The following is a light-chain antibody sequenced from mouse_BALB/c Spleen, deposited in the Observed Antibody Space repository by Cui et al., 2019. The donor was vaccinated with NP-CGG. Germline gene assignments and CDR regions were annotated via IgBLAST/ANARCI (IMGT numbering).Light chain of an antibody. Sequence: QAVVTQDSAPTTSPGEIVTLTCRSSTGAVTTSNYANWVQEKPDHLFTGLIGGTNNRAPGVPARFSGSLIGDKAALTITGAQTEDEAIYFCALWYSNHWVFGGGTKLTVL. CDR3: ALWYSNHWV. CDR2: GTN. CDR1: TGAVTTSNY. J-gene: IGLJ1*01. V-gene: IGLV1*01.